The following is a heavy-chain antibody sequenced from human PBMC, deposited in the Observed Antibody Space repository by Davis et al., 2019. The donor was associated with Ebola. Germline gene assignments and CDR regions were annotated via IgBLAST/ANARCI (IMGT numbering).Heavy chain of an antibody. CDR3: ARVSGPATIFPVGDALDT. CDR2: INPNDGRT. D-gene: IGHD3-10*02. Sequence: ASVKVSCKASGYTFTNYYMHWVRQAPGQGLEWMGMINPNDGRTIYAQNFQGRVTMTRDTSISTAYMELTRLTSDDTAVYYCARVSGPATIFPVGDALDTWGQGTMVTVSS. J-gene: IGHJ3*02. CDR1: GYTFTNYY. V-gene: IGHV1-2*02.